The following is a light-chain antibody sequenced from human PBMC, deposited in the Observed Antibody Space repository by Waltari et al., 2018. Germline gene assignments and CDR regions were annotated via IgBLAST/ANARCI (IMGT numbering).Light chain of an antibody. CDR2: DVT. CDR1: SSDVGSYNY. CDR3: CSFSGTYYV. Sequence: QSALTQPRSVSGTPGQSVTISCTGTSSDVGSYNYVPWYQQHPGKAPKLMIYDVTKRPSGVPDRFSGSKSGNTASLTISGLQAEDEADYHCCSFSGTYYVFGTGTEVTVL. V-gene: IGLV2-11*01. J-gene: IGLJ1*01.